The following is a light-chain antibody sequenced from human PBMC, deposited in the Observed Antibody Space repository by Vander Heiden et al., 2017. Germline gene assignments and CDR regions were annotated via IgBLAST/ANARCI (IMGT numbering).Light chain of an antibody. CDR3: GAWDDTMKGRV. Sequence: SVLIQPPSVSRAPGQRVIIPCSGSTANIGNNTVNWYQQLPGTAPRLLIYSNYQRPSGVPDRVSGSKSGTSASLAISGLQSEDEAHYYCGAWDDTMKGRVFGGGTKLTVL. CDR1: TANIGNNT. V-gene: IGLV1-44*01. J-gene: IGLJ3*02. CDR2: SNY.